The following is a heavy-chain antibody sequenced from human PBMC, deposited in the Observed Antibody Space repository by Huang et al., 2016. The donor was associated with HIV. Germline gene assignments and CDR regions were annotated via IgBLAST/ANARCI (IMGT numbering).Heavy chain of an antibody. CDR1: GYIFTTSW. J-gene: IGHJ4*02. D-gene: IGHD3-10*01. Sequence: EVELVQSGTEVKKPGESLKISCKGSGYIFTTSWIGWVRQMPGKGLEWMGIIYPGDSDTRYSPSFQGQGTMSVDKSINTAYLHWSSLKASDTAMYYCARLAGGTWSYYFDLWGQGALVTVSS. CDR2: IYPGDSDT. CDR3: ARLAGGTWSYYFDL. V-gene: IGHV5-51*03.